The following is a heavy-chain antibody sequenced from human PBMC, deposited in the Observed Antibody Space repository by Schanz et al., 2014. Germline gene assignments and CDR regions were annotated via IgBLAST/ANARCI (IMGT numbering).Heavy chain of an antibody. CDR2: MSWNAGSL. CDR3: ARDAVTSVLTPGFYY. V-gene: IGHV3-9*01. CDR1: GFRFDDYA. J-gene: IGHJ4*02. Sequence: EVQLVESGGGLVQPGRSLRLSCVASGFRFDDYAMHWVRQAPGKGLEWVSGMSWNAGSLGYGDSVKGRFTISRDTSKNTLYLLLNSLRAEDTAVYYCARDAVTSVLTPGFYYWGQGTLVTVSS. D-gene: IGHD4-17*01.